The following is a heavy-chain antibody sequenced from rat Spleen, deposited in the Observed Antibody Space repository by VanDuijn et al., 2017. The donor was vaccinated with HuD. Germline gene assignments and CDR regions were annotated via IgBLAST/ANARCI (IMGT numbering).Heavy chain of an antibody. Sequence: EVQLVESGGGLVQPGRSMKLSCAASGFTFSNYDMAWVRQAPTKGLEWVASISYDGSSTYYRDSVKGRFTISRDNAKTTLYLQMDSLRSEDTATYYCTTHYDGSYYRYWYFDFWGPGTMVTVSS. CDR2: ISYDGSST. J-gene: IGHJ1*01. CDR1: GFTFSNYD. D-gene: IGHD1-12*02. CDR3: TTHYDGSYYRYWYFDF. V-gene: IGHV5-20*01.